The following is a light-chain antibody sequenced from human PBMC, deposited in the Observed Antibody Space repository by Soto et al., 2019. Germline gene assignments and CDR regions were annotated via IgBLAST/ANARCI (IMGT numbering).Light chain of an antibody. CDR1: SSNIGAGYD. CDR2: GNS. V-gene: IGLV1-40*01. J-gene: IGLJ2*01. Sequence: QSVLTQPPSVSGAPGQRVTISCTGSSSNIGAGYDVHWYQQLPGTAPKLLIYGNSNRPSGVPDRFSGSKSGTSASLAITGLQAEDEPDYYCQSYDSSLSGLVFGGGTKVTVL. CDR3: QSYDSSLSGLV.